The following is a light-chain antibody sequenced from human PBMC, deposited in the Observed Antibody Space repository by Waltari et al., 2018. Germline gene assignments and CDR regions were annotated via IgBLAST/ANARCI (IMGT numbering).Light chain of an antibody. CDR2: EDN. V-gene: IGLV3-10*01. CDR3: YSTDSSGNHRDVV. J-gene: IGLJ2*01. CDR1: ALPKKN. Sequence: SYDLTQPSSVSMSPGQTARITCSEDALPKKNAYWYHQKSGQAPVLVIYEDNKRPSGIPESFSGSNSGTTATLTIRGAQVEDEAHYYYYSTDSSGNHRDVVFGGGTKLTVL.